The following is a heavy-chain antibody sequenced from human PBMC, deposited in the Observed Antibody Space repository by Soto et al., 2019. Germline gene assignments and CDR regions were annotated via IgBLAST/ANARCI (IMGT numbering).Heavy chain of an antibody. J-gene: IGHJ6*02. CDR1: GFTFSSYA. CDR3: AKARLSESYYYYYGMDV. CDR2: ISYDGSNK. V-gene: IGHV3-30-3*01. Sequence: PGWSLSLSCAASGFTFSSYAMHWVRQAPGKGLEWVAVISYDGSNKYYADSVKGRFTISRDNSKNTLYLQMNSLRVEDTAVYYCAKARLSESYYYYYGMDVWGQGTTVTVSS.